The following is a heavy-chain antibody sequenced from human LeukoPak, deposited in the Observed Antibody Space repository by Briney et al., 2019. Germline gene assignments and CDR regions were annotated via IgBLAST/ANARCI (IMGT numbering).Heavy chain of an antibody. CDR1: GGSISSSSYY. D-gene: IGHD6-19*01. CDR2: ISYSGGT. CDR3: ARLYSSGWSGMDV. Sequence: PSETLSLTCTVSGGSISSSSYYWGWIRQPPGKGLEWIGSISYSGGTYYNPSLKSRVTISVDTSKNQVSLRLSSVTAADSTVYYCARLYSSGWSGMDVWGQGTMVTVSS. V-gene: IGHV4-39*01. J-gene: IGHJ6*02.